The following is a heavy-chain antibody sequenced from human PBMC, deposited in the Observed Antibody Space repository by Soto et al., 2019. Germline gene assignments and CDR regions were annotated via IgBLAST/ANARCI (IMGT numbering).Heavy chain of an antibody. J-gene: IGHJ3*02. D-gene: IGHD3-22*01. Sequence: GGSLRLSCAASGLTFNIYVMNWVRRAPGKGLEWVSAISGSGGSTHYADSVKGRFTISRDNSKNTLYLQMNSLRAADTAVYYCAKDRLYYDRGHPFEIWGQGTLVTVSS. V-gene: IGHV3-23*01. CDR1: GLTFNIYV. CDR2: ISGSGGST. CDR3: AKDRLYYDRGHPFEI.